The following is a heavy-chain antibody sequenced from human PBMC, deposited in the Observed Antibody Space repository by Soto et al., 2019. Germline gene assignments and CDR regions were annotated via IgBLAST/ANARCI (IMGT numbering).Heavy chain of an antibody. J-gene: IGHJ5*02. Sequence: QVRLVQSGAEVKKPGSSVKVSCKASGGTFSNYAITWLRLAPGQGLEWLGGIIPVFGTVNYAQKSQGRVTIPADESTSTAYMELNRLRSEDTAVYYCARGNPYTTSFGNWFDPWGQGTLVIVS. CDR2: IIPVFGTV. V-gene: IGHV1-69*01. CDR1: GGTFSNYA. D-gene: IGHD6-13*01. CDR3: ARGNPYTTSFGNWFDP.